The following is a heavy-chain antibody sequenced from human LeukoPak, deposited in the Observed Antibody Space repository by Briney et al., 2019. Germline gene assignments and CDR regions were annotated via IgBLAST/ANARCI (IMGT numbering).Heavy chain of an antibody. CDR3: AKNYYGSGSSSLDY. CDR1: GFTFSSYA. CDR2: ISGSAGTT. D-gene: IGHD3-10*01. V-gene: IGHV3-23*01. Sequence: GGPLRLSCAASGFTFSSYAMGWVRQAPGKGLEWVSAISGSAGTTYYADSVKGRFTISRDNSKNTLFLQMNSLRAEDTAAYYCAKNYYGSGSSSLDYWGQGTLVTVSS. J-gene: IGHJ4*02.